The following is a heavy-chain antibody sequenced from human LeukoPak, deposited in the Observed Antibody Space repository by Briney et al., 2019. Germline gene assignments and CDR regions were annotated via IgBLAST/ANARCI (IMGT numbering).Heavy chain of an antibody. Sequence: ASVKVSCKASGYTFTGYYMHWVRQAPGQGLEWMGWMNPNSGNTGYAQKFQGRVTMTRNTSISTAYMELSSLRSEDTAVYYCARGHWGIQLWSYFDYWGQGTLVTVSS. D-gene: IGHD5-18*01. CDR1: GYTFTGYY. V-gene: IGHV1-8*02. CDR3: ARGHWGIQLWSYFDY. J-gene: IGHJ4*02. CDR2: MNPNSGNT.